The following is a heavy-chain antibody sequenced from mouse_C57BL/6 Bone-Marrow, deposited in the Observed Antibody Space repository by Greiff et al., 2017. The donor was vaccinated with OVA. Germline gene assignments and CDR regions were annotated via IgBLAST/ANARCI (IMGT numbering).Heavy chain of an antibody. V-gene: IGHV14-4*01. CDR1: GFNIKDDY. Sequence: VQLKESGAELVRPGASVKLSCTASGFNIKDDYMHWVKQRPEQGLEWIGWIDPENGDTEYASKFQGKATITADTSSNTAYLQISSLTSEDTAVYYGTTERDYDWYFDVWGKGTTVTVSS. J-gene: IGHJ1*03. D-gene: IGHD2-4*01. CDR3: TTERDYDWYFDV. CDR2: IDPENGDT.